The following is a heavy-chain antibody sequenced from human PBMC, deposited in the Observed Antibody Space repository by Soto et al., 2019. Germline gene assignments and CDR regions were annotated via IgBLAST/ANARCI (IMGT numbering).Heavy chain of an antibody. Sequence: QVQLQESGPGLVKPSQTLSLTCTVSGGSISSGGYYWSWIRQHPGKGLEWIGYIHYTGRTYYNPSRRSRVTISLDTSRIQFSLKLSSVTAADTAVYYCARGETYYDILKGFDPWGQGTLVTVSS. CDR3: ARGETYYDILKGFDP. J-gene: IGHJ5*02. CDR2: IHYTGRT. D-gene: IGHD3-9*01. CDR1: GGSISSGGYY. V-gene: IGHV4-31*03.